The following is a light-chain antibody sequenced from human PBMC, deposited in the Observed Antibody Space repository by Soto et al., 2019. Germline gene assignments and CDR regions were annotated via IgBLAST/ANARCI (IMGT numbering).Light chain of an antibody. CDR2: DAS. V-gene: IGKV1-5*03. Sequence: DFQLTQSPSTLSASVGDRVTITCRASQSISNWLVWYQQKPGKAPKFLIYDASTLETGVPSRFSGSGYGTEFTLTIGSLQPDDFATYYCQQYNRFSFHFGGGTKVDMK. CDR3: QQYNRFSFH. CDR1: QSISNW. J-gene: IGKJ4*01.